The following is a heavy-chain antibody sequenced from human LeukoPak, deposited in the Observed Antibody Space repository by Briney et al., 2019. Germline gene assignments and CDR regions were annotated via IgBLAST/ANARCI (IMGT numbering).Heavy chain of an antibody. Sequence: ASVKVSCKASGYTFTSYGISWVRQAPGQGLEWMGWINPNSGGTNYAQKFQGRVTMTRDTSISTAYMELSRLRSDDTAVYYCARGGISGTVTTSVPGGMDVWGQGTTVTVSS. CDR1: GYTFTSYG. V-gene: IGHV1-2*02. CDR2: INPNSGGT. CDR3: ARGGISGTVTTSVPGGMDV. D-gene: IGHD4-11*01. J-gene: IGHJ6*02.